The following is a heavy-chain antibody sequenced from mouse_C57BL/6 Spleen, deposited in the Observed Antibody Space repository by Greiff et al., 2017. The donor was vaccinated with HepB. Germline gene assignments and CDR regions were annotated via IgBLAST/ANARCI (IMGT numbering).Heavy chain of an antibody. Sequence: VKLQQPGAELVKPGASVKLSCKASGYTFTSYWMQWVKQRPGQGLEWIGEIDPSDSYTNYNQKFKGKATLTVDTSSRTAYMQLRSLTSEDSAVYYCARRYYYGSSYDWYFDVWGTETTVTVSS. CDR3: ARRYYYGSSYDWYFDV. J-gene: IGHJ1*03. CDR1: GYTFTSYW. D-gene: IGHD1-1*01. CDR2: IDPSDSYT. V-gene: IGHV1-50*01.